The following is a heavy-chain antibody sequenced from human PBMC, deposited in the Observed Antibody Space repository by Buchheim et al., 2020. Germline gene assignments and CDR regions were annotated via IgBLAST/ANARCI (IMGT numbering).Heavy chain of an antibody. CDR3: ARESSSDDRNYYYYYGMDV. V-gene: IGHV4-30-4*01. J-gene: IGHJ6*02. CDR2: IYYSGST. CDR1: GGSISSGDYY. Sequence: QVQLQQWGAGLLKPSETLSLTCAVSGGSISSGDYYWSWIRQPPGKGLEWIGYIYYSGSTYYNPSLKSRVTISVDTSKNQFSLKLSSVTAADTAVYYCARESSSDDRNYYYYYGMDVWGQGTT. D-gene: IGHD6-6*01.